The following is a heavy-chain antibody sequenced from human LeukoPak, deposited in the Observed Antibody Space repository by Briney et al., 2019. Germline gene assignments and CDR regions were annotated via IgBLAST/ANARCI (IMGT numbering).Heavy chain of an antibody. CDR1: GFTFSSYA. Sequence: PGGSLRLSCSASGFTFSSYAMGWLGPAPGKGLEWVSAICGSGSDTEYADYVKGRFTISRDNTKTTLYLQMSSLIVEDTAVYYCAKCSATCYANALDIWGQGTMVTVSS. CDR3: AKCSATCYANALDI. J-gene: IGHJ3*02. CDR2: ICGSGSDT. D-gene: IGHD2-2*01. V-gene: IGHV3-23*01.